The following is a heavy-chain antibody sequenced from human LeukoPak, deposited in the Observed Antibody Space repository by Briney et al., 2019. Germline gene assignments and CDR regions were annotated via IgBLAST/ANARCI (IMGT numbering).Heavy chain of an antibody. CDR1: GYTFTIYA. J-gene: IGHJ4*02. D-gene: IGHD6-13*01. CDR3: ARDRKAAPGAFHF. V-gene: IGHV1-3*01. Sequence: WASVKVSCKASGYTFTIYAMHWVRQAPGQRLEWMGWINAGNGNTKYSQKSQGRVTITRDTSASTAYMELSSLRSEDTAVYYCARDRKAAPGAFHFWGQGTLVTVSS. CDR2: INAGNGNT.